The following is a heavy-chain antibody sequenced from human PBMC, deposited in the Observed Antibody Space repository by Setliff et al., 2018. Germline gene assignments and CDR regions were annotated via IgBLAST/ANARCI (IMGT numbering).Heavy chain of an antibody. CDR3: ARINFYVSSGYYYAPEL. Sequence: ASVKVSCKSSGFTFTDYGITWVRQVPGQGLEWMGWINNYNFNTQYAQKFQGRVTVTTDTATTTAYMELRSLRADDTAVYYCARINFYVSSGYYYAPELWGQGTTVTVSS. D-gene: IGHD3-22*01. CDR1: GFTFTDYG. V-gene: IGHV1-18*01. J-gene: IGHJ4*02. CDR2: INNYNFNT.